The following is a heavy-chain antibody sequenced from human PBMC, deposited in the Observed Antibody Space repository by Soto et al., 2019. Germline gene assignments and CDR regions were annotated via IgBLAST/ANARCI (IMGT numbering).Heavy chain of an antibody. CDR3: ARDRQLCINTGCYGEYYYGMDF. J-gene: IGHJ6*02. CDR1: GYTLTGYY. CDR2: INPRGGST. D-gene: IGHD2-2*01. V-gene: IGHV1-46*01. Sequence: ASVKVSCKASGYTLTGYYMHWVRQAPGQGLEWMGVINPRGGSTSYAQKFQGRVTMTRDTSTSTVYMELNSLRSEDTAVYYCARDRQLCINTGCYGEYYYGMDFWG.